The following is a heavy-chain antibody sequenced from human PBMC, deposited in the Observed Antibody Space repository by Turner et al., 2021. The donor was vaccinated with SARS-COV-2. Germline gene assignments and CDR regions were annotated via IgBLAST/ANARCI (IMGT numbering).Heavy chain of an antibody. CDR1: GGSMISYY. D-gene: IGHD6-13*01. CDR3: ARFTPAGGNDY. CDR2: MYASGST. V-gene: IGHV4-59*01. Sequence: QVQLQESGSGLVKPSETLSLTCPVAGGSMISYYWCWIRHPPGKGLEWIAYMYASGSTFYNPSLKSRVTISGDASKNQFSLRVTSVTAADTAVYYCARFTPAGGNDYWGQGTLVTVSS. J-gene: IGHJ4*02.